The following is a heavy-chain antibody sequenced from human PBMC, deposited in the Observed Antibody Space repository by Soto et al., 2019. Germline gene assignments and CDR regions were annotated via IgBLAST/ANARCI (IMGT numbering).Heavy chain of an antibody. CDR3: CGRGGDSLQDI. Sequence: EVQLVESGGDLVQPGGSLKLSCTGLGFNFSGSALHWVRQPSGKGLEWVGRIRGRAKKYAKSYAASVRGRFYLSRDDSKNTAFLQMNSLRDEDTGVYFCCGRGGDSLQDIWGQGTLVTVSS. CDR2: IRGRAKKYAK. J-gene: IGHJ4*02. V-gene: IGHV3-73*01. CDR1: GFNFSGSA. D-gene: IGHD4-17*01.